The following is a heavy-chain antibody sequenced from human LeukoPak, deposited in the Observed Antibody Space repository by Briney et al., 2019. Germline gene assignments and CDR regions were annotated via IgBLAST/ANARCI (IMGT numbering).Heavy chain of an antibody. CDR1: GGSFSGYY. CDR3: ARSYGGHSVCDAFDI. J-gene: IGHJ3*02. D-gene: IGHD4-23*01. V-gene: IGHV4-34*01. Sequence: SETLSLTCAVYGGSFSGYYWSWIRQPPGKGLEWIGEINHSGSTNYNPSLKSRVTISVDTSKNQFSLKLPSVTAADTAVYYCARSYGGHSVCDAFDIWGQGTMVTVSS. CDR2: INHSGST.